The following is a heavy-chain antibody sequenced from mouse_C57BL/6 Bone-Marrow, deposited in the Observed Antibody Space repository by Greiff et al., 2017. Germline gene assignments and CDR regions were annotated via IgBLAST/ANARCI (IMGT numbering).Heavy chain of an antibody. Sequence: QVQLQQSGAELMKPGASVKLSCKATGYTFTGYWIEWVKQRPGHGLEWIGEILPGSGSTNYNEKFKGKATFTADTSSNTAYMQRISLTTEDSAIYYCACMVTTGYYAMDYWGQGTSVTVSS. V-gene: IGHV1-9*01. CDR1: GYTFTGYW. D-gene: IGHD2-2*01. CDR3: ACMVTTGYYAMDY. J-gene: IGHJ4*01. CDR2: ILPGSGST.